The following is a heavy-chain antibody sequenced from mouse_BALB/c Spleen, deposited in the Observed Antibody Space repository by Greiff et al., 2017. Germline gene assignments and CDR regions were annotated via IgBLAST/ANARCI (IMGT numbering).Heavy chain of an antibody. V-gene: IGHV1-5*01. CDR2: IYPGNSDT. J-gene: IGHJ2*01. D-gene: IGHD2-3*01. CDR1: GYSFTSYW. CDR3: TRSGGLLIYYFDY. Sequence: EVQLVESGTVLARPGASVKMSCKASGYSFTSYWMHWVKQRPGQGLEWIGAIYPGNSDTSYNQKFKGKAKLTAVTSASTAYMELSSLTNEDSAVYYCTRSGGLLIYYFDYWGQGTTLTVSS.